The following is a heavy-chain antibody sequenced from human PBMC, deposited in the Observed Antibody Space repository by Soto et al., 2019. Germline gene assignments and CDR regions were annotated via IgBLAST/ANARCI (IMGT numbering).Heavy chain of an antibody. Sequence: EVQLVESGGDLVQPGGSLRLSCAASGFTFSSYWMSWVHQDPGKGLEWVANINQDGGEKYYVDSVRGRFTISRDNAKNSLYLQMNSLRAEDTAVYYCATYFSSGIWLNYWGQGTLVTVSS. CDR2: INQDGGEK. J-gene: IGHJ4*02. CDR1: GFTFSSYW. CDR3: ATYFSSGIWLNY. D-gene: IGHD3-10*01. V-gene: IGHV3-7*01.